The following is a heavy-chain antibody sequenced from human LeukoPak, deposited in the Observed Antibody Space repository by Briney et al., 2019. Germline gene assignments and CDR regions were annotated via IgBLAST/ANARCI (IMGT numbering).Heavy chain of an antibody. V-gene: IGHV6-1*01. CDR3: ARGGQLWTYYYYYMDV. CDR1: GDSVSSNTAA. D-gene: IGHD6-6*01. Sequence: SQTLSLTCAISGDSVSSNTAAWNWIRQSPSRGLEWLGRTYYRSKYYNDYAVSVKSRITINVDSSKNQFSLQLNSVTPEDTAVYYCARGGQLWTYYYYYMDVWGNGTSVTVSS. J-gene: IGHJ6*03. CDR2: TYYRSKYYN.